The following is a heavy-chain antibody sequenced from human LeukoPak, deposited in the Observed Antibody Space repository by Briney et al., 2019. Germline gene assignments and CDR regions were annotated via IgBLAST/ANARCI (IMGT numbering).Heavy chain of an antibody. J-gene: IGHJ6*03. D-gene: IGHD5-24*01. CDR3: ARGTWATLYYYYMDV. Sequence: PGESLRLSCAASGFTFSSYWMHWVRQAPGKGLVWVSRINSDGSSTSYADSVKGRFTISRDNAKNTLYLQMNSLRAEDTAVYYCARGTWATLYYYYMDVWGKGTTVTVSS. CDR1: GFTFSSYW. CDR2: INSDGSST. V-gene: IGHV3-74*01.